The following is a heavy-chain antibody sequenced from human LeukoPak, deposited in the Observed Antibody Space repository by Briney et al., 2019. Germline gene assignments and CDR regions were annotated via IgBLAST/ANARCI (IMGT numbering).Heavy chain of an antibody. CDR2: ISYDGSKK. CDR1: AVTVRGDG. CDR3: AKDRFFHDSSGVGYFQH. J-gene: IGHJ1*01. D-gene: IGHD3-22*01. V-gene: IGHV3-30*18. Sequence: WRTLKLSCAPSAVTVRGDGMHWVGQAPGKGLEGVAVISYDGSKKYYPDSVKGRFTISRDNSKNTLYLQMNSLGTEDTAVYYCAKDRFFHDSSGVGYFQHWGQGTLVTVSS.